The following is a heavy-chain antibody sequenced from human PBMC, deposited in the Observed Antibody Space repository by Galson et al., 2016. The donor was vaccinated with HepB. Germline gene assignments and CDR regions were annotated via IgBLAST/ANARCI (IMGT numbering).Heavy chain of an antibody. J-gene: IGHJ4*02. CDR1: GFTFNNYW. D-gene: IGHD6-19*01. CDR2: IKQDGSIK. Sequence: SLRLSCATSGFTFNNYWMNWVRQAPGKGLEWVANIKQDGSIKYYVDSVRGRFTISRDNAKNSLCLQMNTLSAEDTAAYYCVRPLGGGWGPLSYWGQGILVTVSS. V-gene: IGHV3-7*01. CDR3: VRPLGGGWGPLSY.